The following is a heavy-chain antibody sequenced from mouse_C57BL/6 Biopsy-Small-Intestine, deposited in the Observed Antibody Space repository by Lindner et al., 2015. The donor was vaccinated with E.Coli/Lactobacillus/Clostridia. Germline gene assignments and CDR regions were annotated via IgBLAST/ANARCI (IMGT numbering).Heavy chain of an antibody. CDR3: AREGTMVRGLSNFFYYGLDV. J-gene: IGHJ1*01. D-gene: IGHD1-1*01. V-gene: IGHV1S61*01. Sequence: SVKVSCKTSGYSYTSYGISWVRQAPGQGLEWMGWLNTYSGNTNFAQKFQGRVIMTTDTSTSTAFMELRSLRSDDTAVYYCAREGTMVRGLSNFFYYGLDVWGQGTTVTVSS. CDR1: GYSYTSYG. CDR2: LNTYSGNT.